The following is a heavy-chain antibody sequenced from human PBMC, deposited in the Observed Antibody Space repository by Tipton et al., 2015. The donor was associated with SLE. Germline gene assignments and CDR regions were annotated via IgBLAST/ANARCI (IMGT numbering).Heavy chain of an antibody. D-gene: IGHD2-2*02. Sequence: TLSLICAVYGGSFSGYFWTWIRQAPRKGLEWIGDINHSGITNYNTSLKSRVTISLDTSKSQFSLRVNSVTAADTAVHYCARPRRARDYTTSAAYYLDFWGQGTLVTVSS. CDR1: GGSFSGYF. CDR3: ARPRRARDYTTSAAYYLDF. CDR2: INHSGIT. J-gene: IGHJ4*02. V-gene: IGHV4-34*01.